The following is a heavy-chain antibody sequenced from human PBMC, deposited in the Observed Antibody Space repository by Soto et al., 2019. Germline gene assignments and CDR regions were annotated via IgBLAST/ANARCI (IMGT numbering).Heavy chain of an antibody. Sequence: SVKVSCKASGGTFSSYAISWVRQAPGQGLEWMGGIIPIFGTANYAQKFQGRVTITADESTSTAYMELSSLRSEDTAVYYCARVNYYDSSGYYYGLDYWGQGTLVTVSS. CDR3: ARVNYYDSSGYYYGLDY. V-gene: IGHV1-69*13. D-gene: IGHD3-22*01. CDR1: GGTFSSYA. J-gene: IGHJ4*02. CDR2: IIPIFGTA.